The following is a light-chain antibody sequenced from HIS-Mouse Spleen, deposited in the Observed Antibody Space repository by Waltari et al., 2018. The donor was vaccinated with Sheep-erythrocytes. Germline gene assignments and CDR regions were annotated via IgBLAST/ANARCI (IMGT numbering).Light chain of an antibody. CDR1: QVISSW. Sequence: DIQLTQSPSSVPASLGDSVTITWRASQVISSWLAWDQQKPGKAPKLLIYAASSLQSGVPSRFSGSGSGTDFTLTISSLQPEDFATYYCQQANSFPITFGQGTRLEIK. V-gene: IGKV1-12*01. J-gene: IGKJ5*01. CDR2: AAS. CDR3: QQANSFPIT.